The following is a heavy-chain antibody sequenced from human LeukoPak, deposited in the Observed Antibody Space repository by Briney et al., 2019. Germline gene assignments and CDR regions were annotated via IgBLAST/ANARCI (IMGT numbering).Heavy chain of an antibody. CDR2: INHSGST. Sequence: ASQTLSLTCTVSGGSISSGAYYWSWIRQPPGKGLEWIGEINHSGSTNYNPSLKSRVTISVDTSKNEFSLKLRSVTAADTAVYYCARGVYYFDYWGQGTLVTVSS. D-gene: IGHD2-8*01. V-gene: IGHV4-30-2*01. J-gene: IGHJ4*02. CDR3: ARGVYYFDY. CDR1: GGSISSGAYY.